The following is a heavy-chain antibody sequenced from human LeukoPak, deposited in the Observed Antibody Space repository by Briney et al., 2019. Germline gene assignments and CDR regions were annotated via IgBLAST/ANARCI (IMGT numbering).Heavy chain of an antibody. CDR1: GFTFSSYG. CDR3: AKDIPSIYSYGDLFDY. Sequence: GGSLRLSCAASGFTFSSYGMHWVRQAPGKGLEWVAFIRYDGSNKYYADSVKGRFTISRDNSKNTLYLQMNSLRAEDTAVYYCAKDIPSIYSYGDLFDYRGQGTLVTVSS. D-gene: IGHD5-18*01. J-gene: IGHJ4*02. V-gene: IGHV3-30*02. CDR2: IRYDGSNK.